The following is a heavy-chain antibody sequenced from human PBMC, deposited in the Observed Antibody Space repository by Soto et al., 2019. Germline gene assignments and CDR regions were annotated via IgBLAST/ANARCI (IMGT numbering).Heavy chain of an antibody. D-gene: IGHD3-3*01. CDR2: TYYRSKWYN. CDR1: GDSVSSNSAA. J-gene: IGHJ3*02. V-gene: IGHV6-1*01. CDR3: ARVGMYYDFWSGYDDAFDI. Sequence: SQTLSLTCAISGDSVSSNSAAWNWIRQSPSRGLEWLGRTYYRSKWYNDYAVSVKSRITINPDTSKNQFSLQLNSVTPEDTAVYYCARVGMYYDFWSGYDDAFDIWGQGTMVTVSS.